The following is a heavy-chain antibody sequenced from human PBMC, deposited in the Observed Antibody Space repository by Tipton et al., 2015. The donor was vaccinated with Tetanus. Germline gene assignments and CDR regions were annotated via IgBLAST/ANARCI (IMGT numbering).Heavy chain of an antibody. CDR2: IKDDGSET. Sequence: SLRLSCAASGFSFSTSWMSRLRQAPGKGLEWVANIKDDGSETYYVDPVKGRFTISRDNARNSLYLQINSLRVDDTADYYCARDPERGALNYWGQGTRVTVSS. CDR3: ARDPERGALNY. D-gene: IGHD1-26*01. CDR1: GFSFSTSW. J-gene: IGHJ4*02. V-gene: IGHV3-7*01.